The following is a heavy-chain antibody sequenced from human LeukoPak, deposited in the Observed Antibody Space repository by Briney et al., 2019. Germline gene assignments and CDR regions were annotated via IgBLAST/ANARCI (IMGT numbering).Heavy chain of an antibody. CDR3: ARPSDRYGEDYFAY. J-gene: IGHJ4*02. CDR2: IYYTGST. V-gene: IGHV4-39*01. D-gene: IGHD5-18*01. Sequence: SETLSLTCTVSSGSISSSSDYWGWIRQPPGKGLEWIGSIYYTGSTYYNPSLESRVTISVDTSKTQFSLKLSSVTAADTAVYHCARPSDRYGEDYFAYWGQGTLVTVSS. CDR1: SGSISSSSDY.